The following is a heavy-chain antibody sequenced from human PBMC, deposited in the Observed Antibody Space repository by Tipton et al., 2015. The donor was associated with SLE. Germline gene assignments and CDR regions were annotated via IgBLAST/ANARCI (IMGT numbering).Heavy chain of an antibody. CDR3: LRFITGTMEWG. V-gene: IGHV4-39*07. CDR1: GASIGSNNYY. D-gene: IGHD1-7*01. CDR2: LCNSGST. J-gene: IGHJ4*02. Sequence: TLSLTCTVSGASIGSNNYYWGWIRQPPGKGLEWIASLCNSGSTHYNPSLGFRATISPDTSTNQISLRLSTVTAADTAVYYCLRFITGTMEWGWGQGTLVTVSS.